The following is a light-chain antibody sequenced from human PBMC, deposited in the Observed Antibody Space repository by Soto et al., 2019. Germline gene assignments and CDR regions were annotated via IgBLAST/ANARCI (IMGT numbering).Light chain of an antibody. J-gene: IGLJ2*01. CDR2: QDS. Sequence: SYELTQTSSVSVSPGQTASITCSGDKLGDKFACWYQQKPGQSPVLVIYQDSKRPSGIPERFSGSNSGNTATLTISGTQTMDEADYYCQAWDSSTYVVFGGGTKLTVL. CDR3: QAWDSSTYVV. CDR1: KLGDKF. V-gene: IGLV3-1*01.